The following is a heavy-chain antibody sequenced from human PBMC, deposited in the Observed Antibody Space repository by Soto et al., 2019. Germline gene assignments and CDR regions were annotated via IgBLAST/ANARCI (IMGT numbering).Heavy chain of an antibody. CDR3: AHSLIGYYYDSSGSNWFDP. D-gene: IGHD3-22*01. Sequence: SGLTLVNPTQTLTLTCTFSGFSLSTSGVGVGWIRQPPGKALEWLALIYWDDDKRYSPSLKSRLTITKDTSKNQVVLTMTNMDPVDTATYYCAHSLIGYYYDSSGSNWFDPWGPGTLVTVSS. J-gene: IGHJ5*02. V-gene: IGHV2-5*02. CDR2: IYWDDDK. CDR1: GFSLSTSGVG.